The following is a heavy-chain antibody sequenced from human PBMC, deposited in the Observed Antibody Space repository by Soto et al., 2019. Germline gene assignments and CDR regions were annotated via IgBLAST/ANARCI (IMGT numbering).Heavy chain of an antibody. CDR2: VYHGGTT. D-gene: IGHD1-26*01. Sequence: QVQLQETGPGLVKPSDTLSLTCAVSGYSISSSNWWGWVREPPGKGLEWIGYVYHGGTTYYNPSLKRGVTMSVDTYKHQYSLKLTSVTAVDTAVYYCARREIEGPIDCWGQGTLVTVSS. J-gene: IGHJ4*02. CDR3: ARREIEGPIDC. V-gene: IGHV4-28*01. CDR1: GYSISSSNW.